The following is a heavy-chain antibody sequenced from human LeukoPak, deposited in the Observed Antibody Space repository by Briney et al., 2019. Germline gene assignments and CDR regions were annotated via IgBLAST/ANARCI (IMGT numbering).Heavy chain of an antibody. CDR3: ARVGFYNWNLDY. V-gene: IGHV4-59*12. D-gene: IGHD1-20*01. CDR2: FYYTGST. CDR1: GGSISSYY. J-gene: IGHJ4*02. Sequence: SETLSLTCTVSGGSISSYYWSWIRQPPGKGLEWIGSFYYTGSTYYNPSLKSRVTISVDTSKNQFSLRLSSVTAADTAVYYCARVGFYNWNLDYWGQGTLVTVSS.